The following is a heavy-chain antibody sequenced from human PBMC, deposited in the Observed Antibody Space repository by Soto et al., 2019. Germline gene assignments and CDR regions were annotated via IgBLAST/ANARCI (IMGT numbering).Heavy chain of an antibody. Sequence: PSETLSLTCTVSGGSISSSSYYWGWIRQPPGKGLEWIGRIYYSGSTYYNPSLKSRVTISVDTSKNQFSLKLSSVTAADTAVYYCYIVPAGLFKGNGLDVWGQGTTVTVSS. J-gene: IGHJ6*02. V-gene: IGHV4-39*01. CDR2: IYYSGST. CDR1: GGSISSSSYY. D-gene: IGHD2-2*01. CDR3: YIVPAGLFKGNGLDV.